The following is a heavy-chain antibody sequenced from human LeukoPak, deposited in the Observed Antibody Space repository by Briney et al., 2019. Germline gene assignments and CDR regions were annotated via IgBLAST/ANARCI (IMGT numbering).Heavy chain of an antibody. J-gene: IGHJ4*02. CDR3: ARDTPAFSGPADY. V-gene: IGHV3-7*01. CDR1: GFTFTDYW. Sequence: GGSLRLSCAVSGFTFTDYWMNWVRQAPGKGLEWVASIRQDGGEKSYVDSVKGRFTISRDNTKSSLYLQINSLRAEDTAVYYCARDTPAFSGPADYWGQGTLVTVSS. D-gene: IGHD1-26*01. CDR2: IRQDGGEK.